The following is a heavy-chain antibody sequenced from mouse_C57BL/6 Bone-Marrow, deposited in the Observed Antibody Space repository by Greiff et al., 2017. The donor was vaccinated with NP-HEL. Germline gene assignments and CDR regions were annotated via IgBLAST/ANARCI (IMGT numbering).Heavy chain of an antibody. CDR2: IDPENGDT. CDR3: TTGISFAY. V-gene: IGHV14-4*01. CDR1: GFNIKDDY. Sequence: EVQLQQSGAELVRPGASVKLSCTASGFNIKDDYMHWVKQRPEQGLEWIGWIDPENGDTEYASKFQGKATITADTSSNTAYLQLSSLTSEDAAVYYSTTGISFAYWGQGTLVTVSA. J-gene: IGHJ3*01.